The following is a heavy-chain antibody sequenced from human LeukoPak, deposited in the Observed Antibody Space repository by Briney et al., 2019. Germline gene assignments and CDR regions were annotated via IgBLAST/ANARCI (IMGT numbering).Heavy chain of an antibody. J-gene: IGHJ5*02. D-gene: IGHD2-8*02. CDR1: GFTLYDYR. CDR3: AYCAGGSGVVGVIDL. V-gene: IGHV3-20*04. CDR2: INWCGGSK. Sequence: GGSLRLSCAASGFTLYDYRMRWVRQAPGKGLEWVSDINWCGGSKGYAHSVKGRFPLSRHNAKNSLYLQMNSLRAQDTALFFFAYCAGGSGVVGVIDLWGEGTPVTVSS.